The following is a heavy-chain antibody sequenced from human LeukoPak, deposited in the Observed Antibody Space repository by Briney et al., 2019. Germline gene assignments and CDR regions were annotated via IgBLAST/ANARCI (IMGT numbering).Heavy chain of an antibody. D-gene: IGHD2-15*01. CDR2: TSGSGQST. J-gene: IGHJ4*02. Sequence: AGSLRLSCVASGFRFSDYAMTWVRQAPGKGLEWITGTSGSGQSTYYADSVKGRFTISRDNSNNTLFLQMTSLRVEDAATYYCAKVDSWGVLTCDYWGQGTLVTVSS. CDR1: GFRFSDYA. V-gene: IGHV3-23*01. CDR3: AKVDSWGVLTCDY.